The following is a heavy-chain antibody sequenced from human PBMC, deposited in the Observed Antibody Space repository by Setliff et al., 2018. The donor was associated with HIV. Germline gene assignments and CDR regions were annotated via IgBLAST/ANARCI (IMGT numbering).Heavy chain of an antibody. CDR1: GGSINSGGYY. CDR2: ISYSGST. Sequence: SETLSLTCTVSGGSINSGGYYWSWIRQHPGKGLEWIGYISYSGSTYYNPSLKSRVTISVDSSKSQFSLNLSSVTVADTAVYYCATVVPAAHFDYWGQGTLVTVSS. D-gene: IGHD2-2*01. CDR3: ATVVPAAHFDY. J-gene: IGHJ4*02. V-gene: IGHV4-31*03.